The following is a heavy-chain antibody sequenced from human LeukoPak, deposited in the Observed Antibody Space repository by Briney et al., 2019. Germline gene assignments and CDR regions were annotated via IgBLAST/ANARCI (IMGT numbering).Heavy chain of an antibody. V-gene: IGHV4-59*01. J-gene: IGHJ6*04. CDR1: GGSISSYY. D-gene: IGHD2-2*01. CDR3: ARDCSSTSCPRGGYYGMDV. Sequence: SETLSLTCTVSGGSISSYYWSWIRQPPGKGLEWIGYIYYSGSTNYNHSLKSRVTISVDTSKNQFSLKLSSVTAADTAVYYCARDCSSTSCPRGGYYGMDVWGKGTTVTVSS. CDR2: IYYSGST.